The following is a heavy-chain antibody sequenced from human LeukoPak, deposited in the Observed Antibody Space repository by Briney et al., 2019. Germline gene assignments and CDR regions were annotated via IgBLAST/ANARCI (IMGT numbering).Heavy chain of an antibody. D-gene: IGHD3-9*01. CDR3: ARSTSSEYDIYHFDY. J-gene: IGHJ4*02. Sequence: PGGSLRPSCAAPGFTLSSYGIHWVRQAPGKGLEWVAVIWYDGNNKYYADSVKGRFTISRDNSKNTLYLQMNSLRAEDTAVYYCARSTSSEYDIYHFDYWGQGTLVTVSS. CDR2: IWYDGNNK. V-gene: IGHV3-33*01. CDR1: GFTLSSYG.